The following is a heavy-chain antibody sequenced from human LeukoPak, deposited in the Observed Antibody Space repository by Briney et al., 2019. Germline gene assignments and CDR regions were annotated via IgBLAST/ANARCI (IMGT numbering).Heavy chain of an antibody. CDR1: GGSFSGYY. Sequence: SETLSLTCAVYGGSFSGYYWSWIRQPPGKGLEWIGEINHSGSTNYNPSLKSRVTISVDTSKNRFSLKLSSVTAADTAVYYCASRGDYYDSSGYPLTHATFDYWGQGTLVTVSS. V-gene: IGHV4-34*01. D-gene: IGHD3-22*01. CDR2: INHSGST. J-gene: IGHJ4*02. CDR3: ASRGDYYDSSGYPLTHATFDY.